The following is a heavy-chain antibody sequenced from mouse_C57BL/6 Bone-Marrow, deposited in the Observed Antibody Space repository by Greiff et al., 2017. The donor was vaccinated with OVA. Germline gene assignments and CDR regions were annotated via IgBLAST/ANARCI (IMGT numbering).Heavy chain of an antibody. CDR1: GYTFTSYG. J-gene: IGHJ3*01. CDR3: ARPHYYGSSRCAY. CDR2: IYPRSGNT. Sequence: VKLQESGAELARPGASVKLSCKASGYTFTSYGISWVKQRTGQGLEWIGEIYPRSGNTYYNAKFKGKATLTADKSSSTAYMEPRCLTSEDSAVYFSARPHYYGSSRCAYWGQGTLVTVSA. D-gene: IGHD1-1*01. V-gene: IGHV1-81*01.